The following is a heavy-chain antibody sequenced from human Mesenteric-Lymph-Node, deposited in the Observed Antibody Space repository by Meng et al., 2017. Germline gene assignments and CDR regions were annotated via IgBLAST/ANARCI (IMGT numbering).Heavy chain of an antibody. CDR1: EFIFSDYA. D-gene: IGHD1-14*01. CDR3: VKLYNTGSYGRYYFDY. Sequence: GGSLRLSCAASEFIFSDYAMGWVRQAPGKGLEWVSSISASAANTYYADSVKGRFTISRDNSENTLYLQMNSLRAEDTAVYYCVKLYNTGSYGRYYFDYWGQGTLVTVSS. J-gene: IGHJ4*02. V-gene: IGHV3-23*01. CDR2: ISASAANT.